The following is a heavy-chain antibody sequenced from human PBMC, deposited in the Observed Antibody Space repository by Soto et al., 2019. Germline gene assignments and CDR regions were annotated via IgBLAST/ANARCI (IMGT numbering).Heavy chain of an antibody. CDR2: ISYDGSNK. D-gene: IGHD6-19*01. Sequence: QVQLVESGGGVVQPGRSLRLSCAASGFTFSSYAMHWVRQAPGKGLEWVAIISYDGSNKYYADSVKGRFTISRDNSKNTLYLQMNSLRAEDTAVYYCASGRGAVAGALDYWGREPWSPSPQ. V-gene: IGHV3-30-3*01. J-gene: IGHJ4*02. CDR3: ASGRGAVAGALDY. CDR1: GFTFSSYA.